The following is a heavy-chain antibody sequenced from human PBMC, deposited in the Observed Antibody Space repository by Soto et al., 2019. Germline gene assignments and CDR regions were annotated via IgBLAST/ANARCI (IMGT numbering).Heavy chain of an antibody. CDR3: ATLSVWSGYQYGMDV. D-gene: IGHD3-3*01. CDR1: GYSFTSYW. J-gene: IGHJ6*02. CDR2: IYPGDSDT. Sequence: PGESLKISCKGSGYSFTSYWIGWVRQMPGKGLEWMGIIYPGDSDTRYSPSFQGQVTISADKSISTAYLQWSSLKASDTAMYYCATLSVWSGYQYGMDVWGQGTTVTVSS. V-gene: IGHV5-51*01.